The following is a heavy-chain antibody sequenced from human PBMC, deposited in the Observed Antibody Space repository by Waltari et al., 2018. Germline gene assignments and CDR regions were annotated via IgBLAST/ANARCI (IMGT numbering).Heavy chain of an antibody. CDR3: ARDRGIVGALYYFDY. D-gene: IGHD1-26*01. V-gene: IGHV1-69*04. J-gene: IGHJ4*02. Sequence: GQGLEWMGRIIPILGIANYAQKFQGRVTITADESTSTAYMELSSLRSEDTAVYYCARDRGIVGALYYFDYWGQGTLVTVSS. CDR2: IIPILGIA.